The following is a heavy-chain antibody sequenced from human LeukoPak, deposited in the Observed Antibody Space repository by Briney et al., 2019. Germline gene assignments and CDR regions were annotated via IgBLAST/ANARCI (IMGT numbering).Heavy chain of an antibody. Sequence: SETVSVTCTVSGYSISSGYHWGWIRQPPGKGLEWIGSIYHSGSTYYHPSLKSRVTISVDTSKNQFSLKLRSVTAADTAVYYCARVVQSTDSSGFYLPEYFQHWGQGTLVTVSS. CDR3: ARVVQSTDSSGFYLPEYFQH. J-gene: IGHJ1*01. D-gene: IGHD3-22*01. CDR2: IYHSGST. CDR1: GYSISSGYH. V-gene: IGHV4-38-2*02.